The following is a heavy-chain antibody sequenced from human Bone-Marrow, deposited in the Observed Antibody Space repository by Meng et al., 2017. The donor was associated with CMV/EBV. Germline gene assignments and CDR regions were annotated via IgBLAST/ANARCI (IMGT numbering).Heavy chain of an antibody. J-gene: IGHJ4*02. Sequence: GESLKISCKGSGYTFINCYIAWVRQIPGGGLQWMGIVYPRDSDTRYSPSFQGRVTISVDKSISTAYLQWSSLEASDTAMYYCARQFIYGRNSGGDYWGQGTLVTVSS. CDR2: VYPRDSDT. D-gene: IGHD4-23*01. CDR3: ARQFIYGRNSGGDY. V-gene: IGHV5-51*01. CDR1: GYTFINCY.